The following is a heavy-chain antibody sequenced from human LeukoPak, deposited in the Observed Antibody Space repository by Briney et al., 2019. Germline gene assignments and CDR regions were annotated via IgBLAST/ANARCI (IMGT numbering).Heavy chain of an antibody. Sequence: GGSLRLSCAASGCTFSSYWMSWVRQAPGKGLEWVANIKQDGSEKYYVDSVKGRFTISRDNAKNSLYLQMNSLRAEDTAVYYCARSQLGAFDIWGQGTMVTVSS. J-gene: IGHJ3*02. D-gene: IGHD2-2*01. V-gene: IGHV3-7*04. CDR1: GCTFSSYW. CDR2: IKQDGSEK. CDR3: ARSQLGAFDI.